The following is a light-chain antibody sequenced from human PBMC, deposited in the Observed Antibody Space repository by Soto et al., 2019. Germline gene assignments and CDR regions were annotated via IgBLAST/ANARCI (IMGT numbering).Light chain of an antibody. V-gene: IGLV2-14*01. CDR2: DVN. CDR3: TSYASSSTHVV. CDR1: SSDIGGYDY. Sequence: QSALTQPASVSGSPGQSITLSCTGTSSDIGGYDYVSWYQRYPGKAPKLIIYDVNNRPSGVSNRFSGSKSGNTASLTISGRQAEDEADYYCTSYASSSTHVVFGGGTQLTVL. J-gene: IGLJ2*01.